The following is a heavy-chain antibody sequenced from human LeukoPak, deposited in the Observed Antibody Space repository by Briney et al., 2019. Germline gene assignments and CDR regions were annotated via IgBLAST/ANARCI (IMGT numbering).Heavy chain of an antibody. Sequence: GGSLRLSCTASGFTFSSYAMSWVPQAPGKGLEWVSAISGSGGSTYYADSVKGRFTISRDNSKNTLYLQMNSLRAEDTAVYYCAIRGVSSNSLFDHWGQGTLVTVSS. CDR2: ISGSGGST. J-gene: IGHJ4*02. CDR3: AIRGVSSNSLFDH. V-gene: IGHV3-23*01. CDR1: GFTFSSYA. D-gene: IGHD6-6*01.